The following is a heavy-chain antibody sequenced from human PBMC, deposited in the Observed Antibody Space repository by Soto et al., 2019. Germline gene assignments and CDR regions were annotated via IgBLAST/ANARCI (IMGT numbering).Heavy chain of an antibody. Sequence: GGSLRLSCAASGFTVNSNYRSWVRQAPGKGLEWVSVIYSGGSTYYADSVKGRFTISRDNSKNTLYLQMNSLRAEDTAVYYCARDPPSYYYDSSGYSDIWGQGTMVTV. V-gene: IGHV3-66*01. J-gene: IGHJ3*02. CDR2: IYSGGST. CDR3: ARDPPSYYYDSSGYSDI. CDR1: GFTVNSNY. D-gene: IGHD3-22*01.